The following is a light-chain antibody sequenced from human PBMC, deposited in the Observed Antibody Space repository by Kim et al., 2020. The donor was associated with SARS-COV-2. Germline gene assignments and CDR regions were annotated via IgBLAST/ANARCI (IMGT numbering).Light chain of an antibody. CDR1: SSDFGAYDH. J-gene: IGLJ1*01. CDR3: TSHASINSL. V-gene: IGLV2-8*01. CDR2: EVT. Sequence: QSVVTQPPSASGSPGQSVTISCSGTSSDFGAYDHVSWYQQHPGKAPKLIIYEVTKRPSGVPDRFSGSKSGSTASLTVSGLQDEDEADYYCTSHASINSLFGTGTRVTVL.